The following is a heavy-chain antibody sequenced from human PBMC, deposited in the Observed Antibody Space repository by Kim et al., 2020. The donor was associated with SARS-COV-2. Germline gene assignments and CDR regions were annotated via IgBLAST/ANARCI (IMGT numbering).Heavy chain of an antibody. J-gene: IGHJ3*01. D-gene: IGHD5-12*01. V-gene: IGHV4-30-4*01. CDR2: VSSSGTT. CDR1: GASIGRGDYY. CDR3: ARAGIMATVELILDAFDF. Sequence: SETLSLTCTVTGASIGRGDYYWNWIRQFPGKGLEWIGYVSSSGTTYYSPSLKSRLTMTRDTSKNQFSLTLTSVTAADTAVYYCARAGIMATVELILDAFDFWGRGTLVTVSS.